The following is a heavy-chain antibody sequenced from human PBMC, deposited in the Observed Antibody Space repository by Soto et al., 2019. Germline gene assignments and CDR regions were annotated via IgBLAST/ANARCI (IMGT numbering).Heavy chain of an antibody. CDR2: INYRGST. Sequence: QVHLQESGPGLVKPSQTLSLTCTVSGGSISSADSYWNWIRQPPGKGLEWIGFINYRGSTYYSPSLKSRLTISLATYKRQFSLKLTSVTAADTAVYYCARGSCNGGSCLRYYYHGMDVWGQGTTVTVSS. CDR1: GGSISSADSY. D-gene: IGHD2-15*01. CDR3: ARGSCNGGSCLRYYYHGMDV. V-gene: IGHV4-30-4*01. J-gene: IGHJ6*02.